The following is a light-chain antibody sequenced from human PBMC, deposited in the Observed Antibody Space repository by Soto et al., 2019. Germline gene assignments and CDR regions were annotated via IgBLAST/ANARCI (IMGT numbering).Light chain of an antibody. Sequence: QSALTQPASVSGSPGQSITISCTGTNSDVGGYDYVSWYQQHPGKAPKLMIYEVSHLPSGVSNRFSGSRSGNTASLTISGLQAEDEADYYCSSYTSSTTLGVFGGGTQLTVL. V-gene: IGLV2-14*01. CDR2: EVS. CDR1: NSDVGGYDY. CDR3: SSYTSSTTLGV. J-gene: IGLJ3*02.